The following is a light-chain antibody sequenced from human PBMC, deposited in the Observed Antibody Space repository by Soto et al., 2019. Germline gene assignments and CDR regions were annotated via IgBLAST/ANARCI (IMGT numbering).Light chain of an antibody. CDR1: QSISTY. Sequence: DIQMTQSPPSLSASVGDRVTITCRASQSISTYLNWYQHTPGKAPKLLIFGTSRLQGGVPSRFSGSGSGTDFTLTISSPQPEDFATYYCQQIYMIPYTFGQGTKLEIK. V-gene: IGKV1-39*01. J-gene: IGKJ2*01. CDR2: GTS. CDR3: QQIYMIPYT.